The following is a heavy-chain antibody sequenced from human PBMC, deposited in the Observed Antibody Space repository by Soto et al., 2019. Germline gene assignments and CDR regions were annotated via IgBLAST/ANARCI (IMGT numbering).Heavy chain of an antibody. CDR1: GFTFSSYA. CDR3: AKTPPEIVVVPAAIPRRYFDY. Sequence: GGSLRLSCAASGFTFSSYAMSWVRQAPGKGLEWVSAINGSGGSTYYADSVKGRFTISRDNSKNTLYLQMNSLRAEDTAVYYCAKTPPEIVVVPAAIPRRYFDYWGQGTLVTVSS. D-gene: IGHD2-2*01. V-gene: IGHV3-23*01. CDR2: INGSGGST. J-gene: IGHJ4*02.